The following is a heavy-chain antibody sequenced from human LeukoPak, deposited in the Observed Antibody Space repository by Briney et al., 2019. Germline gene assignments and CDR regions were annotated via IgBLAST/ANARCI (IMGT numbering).Heavy chain of an antibody. D-gene: IGHD3-10*01. CDR1: GGSFSGYY. CDR2: INHSGST. Sequence: SETLSLTCAVYGGSFSGYYWSWIRQPPGKGLEWIGEINHSGSTNYNPSLKSRVTISVDTSKNQFSPKLSSVTAADTAVYYCARGRHYGSGSYYNYWGQGTLVTVSS. V-gene: IGHV4-34*01. CDR3: ARGRHYGSGSYYNY. J-gene: IGHJ4*02.